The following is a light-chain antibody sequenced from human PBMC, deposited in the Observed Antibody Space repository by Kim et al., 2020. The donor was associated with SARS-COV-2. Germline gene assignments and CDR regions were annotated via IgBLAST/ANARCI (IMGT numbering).Light chain of an antibody. CDR3: SSYAGTYTWV. CDR1: SSDVGNYNY. CDR2: DVT. J-gene: IGLJ3*02. V-gene: IGLV2-11*01. Sequence: QSALTQPRSVSGSPGQSVTISCTGTSSDVGNYNYVSWYQQHPGKAPKLMISDVTERPSGVPDRFSGSKSGNTASLTISGLQTEDEADYYCSSYAGTYTWVFGGGTQLTVL.